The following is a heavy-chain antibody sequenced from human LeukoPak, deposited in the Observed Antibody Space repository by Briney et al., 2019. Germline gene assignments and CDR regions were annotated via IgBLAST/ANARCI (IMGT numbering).Heavy chain of an antibody. CDR2: IYYSGST. Sequence: SETLSLTCTVSGGSISSSSYYWGWLRQPPGKGLEWIGSIYYSGSTYYNPSLKSRVTISVDTSKNQFSLKLSSVTAADTAVYYCVRDYGDYGEVGYWGQGTLVTVSS. J-gene: IGHJ4*02. CDR1: GGSISSSSYY. V-gene: IGHV4-39*02. CDR3: VRDYGDYGEVGY. D-gene: IGHD4-17*01.